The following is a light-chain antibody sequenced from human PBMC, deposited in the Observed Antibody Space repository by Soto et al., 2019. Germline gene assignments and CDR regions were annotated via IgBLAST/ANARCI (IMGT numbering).Light chain of an antibody. J-gene: IGLJ7*01. CDR3: ASWDDSLNGAV. CDR2: NNY. CDR1: NANIGGNP. Sequence: QSVLTQPPSASGTPGQRITISCSGSNANIGGNPVNWFQQLPGTAPKLLIYNNYQRPSGVPDRFSGSKSGTSASLAISGLQSEDEADYYCASWDDSLNGAVFGGGTQLTVL. V-gene: IGLV1-44*01.